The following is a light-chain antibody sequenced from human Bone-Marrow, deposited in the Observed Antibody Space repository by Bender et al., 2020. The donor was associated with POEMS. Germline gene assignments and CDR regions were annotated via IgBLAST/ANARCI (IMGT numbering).Light chain of an antibody. CDR3: CSYAGNRNV. Sequence: QSALTQPPSVSGSPGQSVTISCTGTSSDVGSYNRVSWYHQAPGTSLKLIIYDVTKRPSGVPDRFSASKSGNTASLTISGLQAEDEADYYCCSYAGNRNVFGTGTKVTVL. CDR1: SSDVGSYNR. J-gene: IGLJ1*01. V-gene: IGLV2-18*02. CDR2: DVT.